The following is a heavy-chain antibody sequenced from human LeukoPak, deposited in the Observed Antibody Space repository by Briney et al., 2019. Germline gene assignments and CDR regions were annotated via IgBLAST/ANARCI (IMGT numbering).Heavy chain of an antibody. V-gene: IGHV5-51*01. CDR3: ARRGRDSNGYLNYFDY. CDR2: TYPADSDT. D-gene: IGHD3-22*01. J-gene: IGHJ4*02. Sequence: GESLKISCKGSGYRFTSHWIAWVRQMPGKGLEWMGITYPADSDTRYSPSFQGQVIISADKSISTAYLQWSSLKASDTAMYYCARRGRDSNGYLNYFDYWGQGALVTVSS. CDR1: GYRFTSHW.